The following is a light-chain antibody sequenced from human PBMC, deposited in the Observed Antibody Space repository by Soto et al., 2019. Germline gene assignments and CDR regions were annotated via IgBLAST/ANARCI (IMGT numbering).Light chain of an antibody. CDR1: QSVSSN. V-gene: IGKV3-15*01. CDR2: GAS. Sequence: IVMTQSPATLSVSPGERASLSCRASQSVSSNLAWYQQKPGQAPRLLIYGASTRATGIPARFSGSGSGTEFTPTISSLQSEDFAVYYCQQYNNWPHTFGQGTKLEIK. CDR3: QQYNNWPHT. J-gene: IGKJ2*01.